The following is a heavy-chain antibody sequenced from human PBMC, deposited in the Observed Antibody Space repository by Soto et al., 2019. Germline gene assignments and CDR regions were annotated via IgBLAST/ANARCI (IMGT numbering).Heavy chain of an antibody. CDR1: GFTFSNYG. Sequence: PGGSLRLSWAASGFTFSNYGMSWVRQAPGKGLEWVSTISSSGGSTYYADSVKGRFTISRDNSKNTLYLQMNSLRAEDTAVYYCAKLSAYGDYMDYWGQGTLVTVSS. J-gene: IGHJ4*02. CDR3: AKLSAYGDYMDY. V-gene: IGHV3-23*01. D-gene: IGHD4-17*01. CDR2: ISSSGGST.